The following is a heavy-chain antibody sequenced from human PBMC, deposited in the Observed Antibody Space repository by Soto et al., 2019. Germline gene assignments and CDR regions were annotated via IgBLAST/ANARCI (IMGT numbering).Heavy chain of an antibody. CDR1: GGSFSGYY. J-gene: IGHJ4*02. CDR2: INHSGST. Sequence: QVQLQQWGAGLLKPSETLSLTCAVYGGSFSGYYWTWIRQPPGTGLEWIGEINHSGSTNYHPSLTGRGTISVDTSTNQLSLKLTSVTAADTAVYYCARDKITGLFDYWGQGTLVTVSS. D-gene: IGHD2-8*02. CDR3: ARDKITGLFDY. V-gene: IGHV4-34*01.